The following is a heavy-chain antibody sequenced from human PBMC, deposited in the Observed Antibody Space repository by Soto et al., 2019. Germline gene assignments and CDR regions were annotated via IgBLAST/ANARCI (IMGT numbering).Heavy chain of an antibody. Sequence: QVQLQESGPGLVKPSETLFLTCTVSGGSISSYYWSWIRQPPGKGLEWIGYIYYSGSTNYNPSLKSRVTISVDTSKNQFSLKLSSVTAADTAVYYCARVTIAAAGTGNWFDPWGQGTLVTVSS. CDR3: ARVTIAAAGTGNWFDP. V-gene: IGHV4-59*01. CDR2: IYYSGST. J-gene: IGHJ5*02. CDR1: GGSISSYY. D-gene: IGHD6-13*01.